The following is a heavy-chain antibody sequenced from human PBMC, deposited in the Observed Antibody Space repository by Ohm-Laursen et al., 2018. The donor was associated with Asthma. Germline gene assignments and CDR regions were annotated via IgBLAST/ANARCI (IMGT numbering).Heavy chain of an antibody. J-gene: IGHJ4*02. CDR2: INPDGRET. D-gene: IGHD4-17*01. CDR1: KFTFSNHW. CDR3: TRGGHYGSYFDY. V-gene: IGHV3-7*04. Sequence: SLRLSCSASKFTFSNHWMNWVRQAPGKGLEWVANINPDGRETRHVDSVKGRFTISRDNAKDSLSLQMNSLRVEDTAVYYCTRGGHYGSYFDYWGQGTLVTVSS.